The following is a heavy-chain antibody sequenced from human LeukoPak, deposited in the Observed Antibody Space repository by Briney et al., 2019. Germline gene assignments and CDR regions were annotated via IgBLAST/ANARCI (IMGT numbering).Heavy chain of an antibody. V-gene: IGHV3-73*01. J-gene: IGHJ4*02. CDR1: GLTFSGSA. CDR2: IRSTANGYAT. CDR3: TGNYYGSGSYADFDY. Sequence: GGSLRLSCAASGLTFSGSALHCVRQAAGKWLEWVDRIRSTANGYATAYAASVKGRFTVSRDDSKNTAYLQMDSLKTEDTDVYYCTGNYYGSGSYADFDYWGQGTLVTVSS. D-gene: IGHD3-10*01.